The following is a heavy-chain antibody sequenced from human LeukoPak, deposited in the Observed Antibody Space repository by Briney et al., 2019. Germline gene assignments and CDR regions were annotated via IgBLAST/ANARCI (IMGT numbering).Heavy chain of an antibody. J-gene: IGHJ6*03. CDR2: IIPILGIA. Sequence: SVKVSCKASGGTFSSYTISWVRQAPGQGLEWMGRIIPILGIANYAQKFQGRVTITADKSTSTAYMELSSLRSEDTAVYYCARTVLGYSYRLDVWGKGTTVTVSS. V-gene: IGHV1-69*02. D-gene: IGHD5-18*01. CDR1: GGTFSSYT. CDR3: ARTVLGYSYRLDV.